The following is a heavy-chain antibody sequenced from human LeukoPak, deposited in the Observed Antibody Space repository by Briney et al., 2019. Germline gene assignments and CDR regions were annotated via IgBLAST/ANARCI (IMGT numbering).Heavy chain of an antibody. CDR1: GGSISSSSYY. D-gene: IGHD6-19*01. CDR3: ARRIYRSSGWYAPHYFDY. J-gene: IGHJ4*02. Sequence: SETLSLTCTVSGGSISSSSYYWGWIRQPPGKGLEWIGSIYYSGSAYYNPSLKSRVTISVDTSKNQFSLKLSSVTAADTAVYYCARRIYRSSGWYAPHYFDYWGQGTLVTVSS. CDR2: IYYSGSA. V-gene: IGHV4-39*01.